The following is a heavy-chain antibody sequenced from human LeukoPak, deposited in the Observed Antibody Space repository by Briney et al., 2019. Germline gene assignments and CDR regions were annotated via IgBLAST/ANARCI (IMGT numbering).Heavy chain of an antibody. D-gene: IGHD3-22*01. Sequence: GGSPRLSCAASGFIFSNFAMSWVRQAPGKGPEWVSAIVGGGGSTYYADSVKGRFTISRDNSKNTLYLLMNSLRAEDTAVYYCAKDSSTFYSDSSGYNRWGQGALVTVSS. CDR2: IVGGGGST. CDR3: AKDSSTFYSDSSGYNR. V-gene: IGHV3-23*01. J-gene: IGHJ5*02. CDR1: GFIFSNFA.